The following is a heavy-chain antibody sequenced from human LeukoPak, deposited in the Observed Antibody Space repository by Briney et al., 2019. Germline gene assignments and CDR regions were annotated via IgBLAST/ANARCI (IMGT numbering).Heavy chain of an antibody. J-gene: IGHJ4*02. Sequence: GGSLRLSCAASGFTFSSYWMHWVRQAPGKGLVWVSRISPDGSTTGHADSVKGRFTTSRNNAKNTLFLQMNSLRAEDTAVYYCTRDFDFSSAIWGQGVLVTVSS. V-gene: IGHV3-74*01. CDR2: ISPDGSTT. D-gene: IGHD3-3*01. CDR1: GFTFSSYW. CDR3: TRDFDFSSAI.